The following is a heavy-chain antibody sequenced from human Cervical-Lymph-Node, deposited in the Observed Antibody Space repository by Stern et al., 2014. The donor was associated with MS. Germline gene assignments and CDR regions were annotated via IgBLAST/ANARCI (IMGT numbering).Heavy chain of an antibody. Sequence: VQLVESGGGLVQPGGSLRLSCAASGFVFRGYWMSWVRQAPGKGLEWVANIKQDGSEKYYVDSVKGRFTISRDNAKNSLYLQMNSLRAEDTAVYYCTRDRFGSSWWGQGTLVTVSS. CDR2: IKQDGSEK. CDR1: GFVFRGYW. V-gene: IGHV3-7*01. CDR3: TRDRFGSSW. D-gene: IGHD6-13*01. J-gene: IGHJ4*02.